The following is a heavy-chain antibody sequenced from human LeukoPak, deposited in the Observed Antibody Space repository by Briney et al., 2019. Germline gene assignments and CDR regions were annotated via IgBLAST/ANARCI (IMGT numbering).Heavy chain of an antibody. CDR3: ARGRRYYYGSGSYNWFDP. CDR1: GGSFSGYY. CDR2: INHSGST. D-gene: IGHD3-10*01. V-gene: IGHV4-34*01. Sequence: SETLSLTCAVYGGSFSGYYWSWIRQPPGKGLEWIGEINHSGSTNYNPSLKSRVTISVDTSKSQFSLKLSSVTAADTAVYYCARGRRYYYGSGSYNWFDPWGQGTLVTVSS. J-gene: IGHJ5*02.